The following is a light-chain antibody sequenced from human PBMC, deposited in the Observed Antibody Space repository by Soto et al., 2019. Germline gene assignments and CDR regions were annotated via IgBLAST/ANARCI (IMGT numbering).Light chain of an antibody. CDR1: QSVSSSY. CDR2: RAS. CDR3: QQSGT. J-gene: IGKJ1*01. Sequence: EIVLTQSPGTLSLSPGERATLSCRASQSVSSSYLAWYQHKPGQAPRLLIYRASNRAAGIPDRFSGSGSGTDFHLPISRLEPEDLAVYHCQQSGTFGQGTKVEIK. V-gene: IGKV3-20*01.